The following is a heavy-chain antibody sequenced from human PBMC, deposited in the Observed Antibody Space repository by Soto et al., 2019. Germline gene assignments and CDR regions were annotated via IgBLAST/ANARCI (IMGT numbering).Heavy chain of an antibody. V-gene: IGHV4-4*02. Sequence: SLTCAVSGGSISSSNWWSWVRQPPGKGLEWIGEIYHSGSTNYNPSLKSRVTISVDKSKNQFSLKLSSVTAADTAVYYCARRKYYYDSSGYYQPYYGMDVWGQGTTVTVSS. CDR1: GGSISSSNW. CDR3: ARRKYYYDSSGYYQPYYGMDV. CDR2: IYHSGST. J-gene: IGHJ6*02. D-gene: IGHD3-22*01.